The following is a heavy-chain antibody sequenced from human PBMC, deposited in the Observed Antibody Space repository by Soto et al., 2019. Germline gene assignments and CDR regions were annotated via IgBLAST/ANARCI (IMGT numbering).Heavy chain of an antibody. V-gene: IGHV3-30-3*01. CDR3: ARGYGGNSGGFDI. D-gene: IGHD4-17*01. Sequence: QVQLVESGGGVVQPGRSLRLSCAASGFTFSSYAIHWVRQAPGRGLEWVAVISYDGSNKYYADSVKGRFTISRDNSKNTLYLQMNSLRVEDTAVYYCARGYGGNSGGFDIWGQGTMVTVSS. CDR1: GFTFSSYA. CDR2: ISYDGSNK. J-gene: IGHJ3*02.